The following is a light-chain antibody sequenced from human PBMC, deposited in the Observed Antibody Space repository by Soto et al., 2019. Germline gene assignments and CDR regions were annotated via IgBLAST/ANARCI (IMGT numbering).Light chain of an antibody. J-gene: IGLJ1*01. CDR2: DVS. CDR3: SSYTSSSTRV. V-gene: IGLV2-14*01. Sequence: QSALTQPASVSGSPGQSITISCTGTSSDVGGYNYVSWYQQHPGKAPKLMIYDVSNRPSGASNRFSGSKSGNTASLTISGLQAEDDADYYCSSYTSSSTRVFGTGPKVTVL. CDR1: SSDVGGYNY.